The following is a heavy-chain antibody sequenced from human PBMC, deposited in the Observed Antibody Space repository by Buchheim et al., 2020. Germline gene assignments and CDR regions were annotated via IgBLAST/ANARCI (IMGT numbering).Heavy chain of an antibody. Sequence: VQLVESGGGVVQPGGSLRLSCEASKFTLSPHSMNWVRQAPGKGLEWIAYISSSGGSIHYADSVKGRFTISRDNAKKSLYLQMNSLRDEDTAVYYCARAGGDPHYYYGMDVWGQGTT. CDR2: ISSSGGSI. D-gene: IGHD2-21*02. CDR3: ARAGGDPHYYYGMDV. CDR1: KFTLSPHS. V-gene: IGHV3-48*02. J-gene: IGHJ6*02.